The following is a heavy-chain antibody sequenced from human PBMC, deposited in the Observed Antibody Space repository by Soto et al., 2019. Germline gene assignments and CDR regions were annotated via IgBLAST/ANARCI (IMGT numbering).Heavy chain of an antibody. CDR2: INPSGGST. J-gene: IGHJ6*02. CDR3: AIVIWGVAVDYRMAF. Sequence: GASVKVSCKASGYTFTSYSMHWVRQAPGQGLEWMGIINPSGGSTSYAQKFQGRVTMTRDTSTSIVYLELSSLRSEDTAVYYCAIVIWGVAVDYRMAFWAQGTSVIGS. CDR1: GYTFTSYS. V-gene: IGHV1-46*01. D-gene: IGHD3-10*01.